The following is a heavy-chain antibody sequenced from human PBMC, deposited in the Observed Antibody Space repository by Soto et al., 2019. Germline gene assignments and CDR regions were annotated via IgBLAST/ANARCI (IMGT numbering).Heavy chain of an antibody. CDR2: IYSGGST. J-gene: IGHJ6*02. V-gene: IGHV3-53*01. Sequence: GGSLRLSCAASGFTVSSNYMSWVRQAPGKGLEWVSVIYSGGSTYYADSVKGRFTISRDNSKNTLYLQMNSLRAEDTAVYYCARGLMRRYCGMDVWGQGTTVTVSS. CDR3: ARGLMRRYCGMDV. CDR1: GFTVSSNY. D-gene: IGHD2-8*01.